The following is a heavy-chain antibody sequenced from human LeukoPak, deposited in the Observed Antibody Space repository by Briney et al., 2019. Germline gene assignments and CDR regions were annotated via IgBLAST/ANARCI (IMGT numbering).Heavy chain of an antibody. J-gene: IGHJ5*02. V-gene: IGHV4-4*07. D-gene: IGHD3-22*01. Sequence: KASETLSLTCTVSGGSISSHYWSWIRQPAGKGLEWIGRIYTSGSTNYNPSLKSRVTMSVDTSKNQFSLKLSSVTAADTAVYYCARDGWYYDSSGYYSLQNWFDPWGQGTLVTVSS. CDR2: IYTSGST. CDR1: GGSISSHY. CDR3: ARDGWYYDSSGYYSLQNWFDP.